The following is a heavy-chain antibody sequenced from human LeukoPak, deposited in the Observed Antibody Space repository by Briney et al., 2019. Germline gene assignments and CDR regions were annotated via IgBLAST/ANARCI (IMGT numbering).Heavy chain of an antibody. CDR3: ARVAAATTNPRFDY. D-gene: IGHD5-24*01. V-gene: IGHV4-59*06. J-gene: IGHJ4*02. Sequence: KPSETLSLTCTVSGGSISSYYWSWIRQPPGKGLEWIGYIYYSGSAYYYPSLESRFTISVDTSKNQFSLKLSSVTAADTAVYYCARVAAATTNPRFDYWGQGTLGTVSS. CDR2: IYYSGSA. CDR1: GGSISSYY.